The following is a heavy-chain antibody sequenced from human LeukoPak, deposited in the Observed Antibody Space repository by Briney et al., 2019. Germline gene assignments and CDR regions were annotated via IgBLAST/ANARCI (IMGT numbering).Heavy chain of an antibody. CDR1: GGSISSGGYS. CDR3: ARTSIVVVVAATPNVYWFDP. J-gene: IGHJ5*02. D-gene: IGHD2-15*01. V-gene: IGHV4-30-2*01. CDR2: IYHSGST. Sequence: SQTLSLTCAVSGGSISSGGYSWSWIRQPPGQGLEWIGYIYHSGSTYYNPSLKSRVTISVDRSKNQFSLKLSSVTAADTAVYYCARTSIVVVVAATPNVYWFDPWGQGTLVTVSS.